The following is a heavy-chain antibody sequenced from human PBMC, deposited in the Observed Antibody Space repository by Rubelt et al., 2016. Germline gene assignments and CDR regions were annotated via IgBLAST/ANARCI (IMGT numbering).Heavy chain of an antibody. CDR3: ARASSGYDFDY. D-gene: IGHD3-22*01. Sequence: VESGGGLVQPGGSLRLSCAASGFTFSSYAMHWVRQAPGKGLEHVSGISSNGGSTHHANSVKGRFTISRDNSKNTLYLQMGSLRAEDMAVYYCARASSGYDFDYWGQGMLVTVSS. V-gene: IGHV3-64*01. CDR1: GFTFSSYA. CDR2: ISSNGGST. J-gene: IGHJ4*02.